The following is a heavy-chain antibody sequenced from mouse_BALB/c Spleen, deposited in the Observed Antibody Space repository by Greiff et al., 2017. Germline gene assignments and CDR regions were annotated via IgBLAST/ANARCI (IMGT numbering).Heavy chain of an antibody. D-gene: IGHD1-1*01. V-gene: IGHV3-6*02. Sequence: EVHLVESGPGLVKPSQSLSLTCSVTGYSITSGYYWNWIRQFPGNKLEWMGYISYDGSNNYNPSLKNRISITRDTSKNQFFLKLNSVTTEDTATYYCASYYGSDWYFDVWGAGTTVTVSS. J-gene: IGHJ1*01. CDR2: ISYDGSN. CDR1: GYSITSGYY. CDR3: ASYYGSDWYFDV.